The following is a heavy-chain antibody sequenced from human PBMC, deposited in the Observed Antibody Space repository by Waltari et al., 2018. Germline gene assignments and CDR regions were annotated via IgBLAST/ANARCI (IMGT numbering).Heavy chain of an antibody. CDR2: IHRSGRT. J-gene: IGHJ4*02. Sequence: WGGWVRQSPEKGVGWIGQIHRSGRTYYNPSLESRVSVSMDTSNNKFFLKLSSAIAADTAVYYCARDRGRGLYFDSWGQGTLVTVSP. D-gene: IGHD2-15*01. V-gene: IGHV4-4*02. CDR1: W. CDR3: ARDRGRGLYFDS.